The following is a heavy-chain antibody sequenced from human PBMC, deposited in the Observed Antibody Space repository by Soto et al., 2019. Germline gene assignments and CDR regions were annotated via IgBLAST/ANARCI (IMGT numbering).Heavy chain of an antibody. D-gene: IGHD2-2*01. CDR2: IRSKAYGGTT. Sequence: PGGSLRLSCTASGFTFGDYAMSWVRQAPGKGLEWVGFIRSKAYGGTTEYAASVKGRFTISRDDSKSIAYLQMNSLKTEDTAVYYCTRGYCSSTSCPYYYYYYGTDVWGQGTTVTVSS. V-gene: IGHV3-49*04. CDR3: TRGYCSSTSCPYYYYYYGTDV. J-gene: IGHJ6*02. CDR1: GFTFGDYA.